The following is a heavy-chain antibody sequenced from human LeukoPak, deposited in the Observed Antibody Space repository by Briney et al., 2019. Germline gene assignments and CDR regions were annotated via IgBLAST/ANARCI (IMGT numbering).Heavy chain of an antibody. CDR3: ARVAYSSGWYFRPSYDY. D-gene: IGHD6-19*01. CDR1: GYTFTSYG. Sequence: ASVKVSCKASGYTFTSYGISWVRQAPGQGLEWMGWISAYNGNTNYAQKLQGRVTMTTDTSTSTAYMELRSLRSDDTAVYYCARVAYSSGWYFRPSYDYWGQGTLVTVSS. CDR2: ISAYNGNT. J-gene: IGHJ4*02. V-gene: IGHV1-18*01.